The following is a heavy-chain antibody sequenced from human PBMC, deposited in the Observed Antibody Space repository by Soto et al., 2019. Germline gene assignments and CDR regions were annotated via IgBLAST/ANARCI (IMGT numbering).Heavy chain of an antibody. V-gene: IGHV3-74*01. CDR1: GFIFKMYW. D-gene: IGHD6-19*01. J-gene: IGHJ4*02. Sequence: GGSLRLSCAASGFIFKMYWMHWVRQSPGKGLVWISRIYNDGTYSDYADSVRGRFTISRDNVNDTPYLQMNNLRAEDSGLYYCTRGPRPISAGTGAYWGQGTQVTVSS. CDR3: TRGPRPISAGTGAY. CDR2: IYNDGTYS.